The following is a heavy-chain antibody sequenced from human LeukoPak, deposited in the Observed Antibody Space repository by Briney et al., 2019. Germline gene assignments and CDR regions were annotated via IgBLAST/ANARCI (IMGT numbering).Heavy chain of an antibody. CDR2: IKKDGSEN. CDR3: AGSDTIGYSPREWDYWSFEL. CDR1: GFTFSSYW. Sequence: GGSLRLSCAASGFTFSSYWMSWVRQAPGKGLEWVANIKKDGSENYYVDSVKGRFTISRDNAKNSLYLQMNSLRAEDTAMYYCAGSDTIGYSPREWDYWSFELWGRGTLVTVSS. V-gene: IGHV3-7*01. J-gene: IGHJ2*01. D-gene: IGHD3-22*01.